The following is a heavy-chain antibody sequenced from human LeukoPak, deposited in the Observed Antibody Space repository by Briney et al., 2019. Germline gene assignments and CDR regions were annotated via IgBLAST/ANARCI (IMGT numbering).Heavy chain of an antibody. V-gene: IGHV1-18*01. CDR1: GYTFTSYG. J-gene: IGHJ6*03. CDR2: ISAYNGNT. Sequence: ASVKVSCKASGYTFTSYGISWVRQAPGQGLEWMGWISAYNGNTNYAQKFQGRVTITTDESTSTAYMELSSLRSEDTAVYYCARVGGYSYGYRYYYYYMDVWGKGTTVTVSS. CDR3: ARVGGYSYGYRYYYYYMDV. D-gene: IGHD5-18*01.